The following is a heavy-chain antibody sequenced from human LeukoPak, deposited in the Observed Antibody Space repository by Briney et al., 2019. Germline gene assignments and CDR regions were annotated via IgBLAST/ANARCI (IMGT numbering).Heavy chain of an antibody. J-gene: IGHJ6*02. Sequence: GSLRLSCAASGFTFSSYSMNWVRQPPGKGLEWIGSIYYSGSTYYNPSLKSRVTISVDTSKNQFSLKLSSVTAADTAVYYCASRYAYYYYGMDVWGQGTTVTVSS. CDR3: ASRYAYYYYGMDV. V-gene: IGHV4-39*01. CDR2: IYYSGST. CDR1: GFTFSSYSMN. D-gene: IGHD3-9*01.